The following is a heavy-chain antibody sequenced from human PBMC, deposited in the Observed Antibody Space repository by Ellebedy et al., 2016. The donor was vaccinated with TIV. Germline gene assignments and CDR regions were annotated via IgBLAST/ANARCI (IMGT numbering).Heavy chain of an antibody. CDR1: GFTFSSYA. CDR2: ISYDGSNK. CDR3: ARDNTNPRSAFDI. V-gene: IGHV3-30-3*01. Sequence: GESLKISCAASGFTFSSYAMHWVRQAPGKGLEWVAVISYDGSNKYYADSVKGRFTISRDNSKNTLYLQMNSLRAEDTAVYYCARDNTNPRSAFDIWGQGTMVTVSP. J-gene: IGHJ3*02.